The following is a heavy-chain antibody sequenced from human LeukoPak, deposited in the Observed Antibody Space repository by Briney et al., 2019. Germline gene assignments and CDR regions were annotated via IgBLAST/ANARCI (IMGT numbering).Heavy chain of an antibody. D-gene: IGHD5-18*01. V-gene: IGHV4-38-2*01. CDR1: GYSISSGYY. CDR2: IYRSGST. Sequence: SETLSLTCAVSGYSISSGYYWGWIRQPPGKGLEWIGSIYRSGSTYYNPSLKSRVTISVDTSKNQFSLKLSSVTAADTAVYYCARYPLNSYGPEVVYWGQGTLVTVSS. CDR3: ARYPLNSYGPEVVY. J-gene: IGHJ4*02.